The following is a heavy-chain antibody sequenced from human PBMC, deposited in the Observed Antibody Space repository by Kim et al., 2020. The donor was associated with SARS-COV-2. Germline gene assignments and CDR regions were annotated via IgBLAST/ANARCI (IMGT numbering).Heavy chain of an antibody. V-gene: IGHV1-69*01. CDR3: ARARIAATNRDAFDI. Sequence: KFQGRVTITADESTSTAYMGLSSLRSEDTAVYYCARARIAATNRDAFDIWGQGTMVTVSS. D-gene: IGHD6-13*01. J-gene: IGHJ3*02.